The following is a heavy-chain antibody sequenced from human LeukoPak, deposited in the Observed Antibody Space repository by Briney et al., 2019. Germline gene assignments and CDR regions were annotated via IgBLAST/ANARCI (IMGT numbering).Heavy chain of an antibody. CDR3: ATRRRYCSSTSCPPYYYYGMDV. CDR2: IIPIFGTA. D-gene: IGHD2-2*01. Sequence: ASVKVSCKASGGTFSSYAISWVRQAPGQGLEWMGGIIPIFGTANYAQKFQGRVTITADESTSTAYMELSSLRSEDTAVYYCATRRRYCSSTSCPPYYYYGMDVWAKGPRSPSP. V-gene: IGHV1-69*01. J-gene: IGHJ6*02. CDR1: GGTFSSYA.